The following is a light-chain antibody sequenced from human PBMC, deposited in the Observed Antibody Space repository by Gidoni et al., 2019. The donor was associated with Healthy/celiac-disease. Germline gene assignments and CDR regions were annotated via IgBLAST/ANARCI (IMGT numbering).Light chain of an antibody. CDR3: QQYSGGPPLT. Sequence: IVMPQSPATLSVSPGDRATLSCRASQSVGSNLAWYQHKPGQAPRLLISGASTRATGVPARFSGSGSGTEFTLTINGLQSEDFAVYYCQQYSGGPPLTFGQGTKVDLK. V-gene: IGKV3-15*01. CDR2: GAS. J-gene: IGKJ1*01. CDR1: QSVGSN.